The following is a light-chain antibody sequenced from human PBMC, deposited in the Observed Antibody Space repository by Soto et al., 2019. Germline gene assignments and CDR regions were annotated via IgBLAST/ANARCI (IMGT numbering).Light chain of an antibody. J-gene: IGKJ5*01. CDR3: QQYNNWPPLT. Sequence: EIVMTPSPASLSVSPGERATLSCRASQSISSSYLAWYQQRPGQAPRLLIYGASTRATGIPASFSGSGSGTEFTLTISSLQSEDFAVYYCQQYNNWPPLTFGQGTLLEIK. CDR2: GAS. V-gene: IGKV3-15*01. CDR1: QSISSSY.